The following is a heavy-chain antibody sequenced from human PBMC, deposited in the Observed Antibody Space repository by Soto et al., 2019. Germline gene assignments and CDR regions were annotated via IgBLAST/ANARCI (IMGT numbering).Heavy chain of an antibody. CDR3: ARDLLDYYDSSGSDDAFDI. D-gene: IGHD3-22*01. CDR1: GYTFTSYG. Sequence: ASVKASCKASGYTFTSYGISWVRQAPGQGLEWMGWISAYNGNTNYAQKLQGRVTMTTDTSTSTAYMELRSLGSDDTTVYYCARDLLDYYDSSGSDDAFDIWGQGTMVTVSS. CDR2: ISAYNGNT. V-gene: IGHV1-18*01. J-gene: IGHJ3*02.